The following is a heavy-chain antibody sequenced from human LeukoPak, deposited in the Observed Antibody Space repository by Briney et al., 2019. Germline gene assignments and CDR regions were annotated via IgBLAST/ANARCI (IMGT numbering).Heavy chain of an antibody. CDR3: ARRTYCDILTGYFNWYFDL. CDR2: IYPGDSDT. V-gene: IGHV5-51*01. Sequence: GESLKISCKGSGYSFTSYWIGWVRQMPGKGLEWMGIIYPGDSDTRYSPSFQGQVTISADKSISTAYLQWSSLKASDTAMYYCARRTYCDILTGYFNWYFDLWGRGTLVTVSS. J-gene: IGHJ2*01. D-gene: IGHD3-9*01. CDR1: GYSFTSYW.